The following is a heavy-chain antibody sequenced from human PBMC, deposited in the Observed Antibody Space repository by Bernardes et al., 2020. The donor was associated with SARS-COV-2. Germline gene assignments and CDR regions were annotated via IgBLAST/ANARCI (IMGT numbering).Heavy chain of an antibody. CDR1: GYTFTSYG. Sequence: ASVQVSCKASGYTFTSYGISWVRQAPGQGLEWMGWISAYNGNTNYAQKLQGRVTMTTDTSTSTAYMELRSLRSDDTAVYYCAREEYYYYYGMDVWGQGTTVTVSS. V-gene: IGHV1-18*01. CDR2: ISAYNGNT. CDR3: AREEYYYYYGMDV. J-gene: IGHJ6*02.